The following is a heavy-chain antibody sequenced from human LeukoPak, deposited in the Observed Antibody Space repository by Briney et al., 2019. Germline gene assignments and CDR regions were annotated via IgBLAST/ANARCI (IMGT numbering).Heavy chain of an antibody. CDR3: ASGPQHSCGRDCYSDYFDY. D-gene: IGHD2-21*02. CDR2: ISAYNGNT. J-gene: IGHJ4*02. Sequence: GASVKVSCKASGYSFTSYSISWVRQAPGQGLEWMGWISAYNGNTVSAQKVKGRVTMATDTSTSTAYMELRSLKSDDTAVYYCASGPQHSCGRDCYSDYFDYWGQGTQVTVSS. CDR1: GYSFTSYS. V-gene: IGHV1-18*04.